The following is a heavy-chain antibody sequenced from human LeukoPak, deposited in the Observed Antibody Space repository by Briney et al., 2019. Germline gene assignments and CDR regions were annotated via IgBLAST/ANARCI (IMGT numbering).Heavy chain of an antibody. V-gene: IGHV1-2*02. CDR2: INPNSGGT. CDR1: GYTFTGYY. D-gene: IGHD2-15*01. CDR3: ARDEESSGGSMDV. Sequence: GASVKVSCKASGYTFTGYYMHWVRQAPGQGLEWMGWINPNSGGTNYAQKFRGRVTMTRDTSISTAYMELSRLRSDDTAVYYCARDEESSGGSMDVWGQGTTVTVSS. J-gene: IGHJ6*02.